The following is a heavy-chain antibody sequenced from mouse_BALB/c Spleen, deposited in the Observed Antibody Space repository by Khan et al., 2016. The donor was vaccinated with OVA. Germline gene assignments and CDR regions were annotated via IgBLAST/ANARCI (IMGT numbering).Heavy chain of an antibody. Sequence: QMQLEESGAELVRPGASVKLSCKTSGYIFTSYWIHWIKQRSGQGLEWIARIYPGTDNTYYNERLKDKATLTADKSSSTAYMQLSSLKPEDSAVYFCAREEALYYFDYWGHGTTLTVSS. D-gene: IGHD3-2*02. CDR3: AREEALYYFDY. CDR2: IYPGTDNT. CDR1: GYIFTSYW. V-gene: IGHV1-76*01. J-gene: IGHJ2*01.